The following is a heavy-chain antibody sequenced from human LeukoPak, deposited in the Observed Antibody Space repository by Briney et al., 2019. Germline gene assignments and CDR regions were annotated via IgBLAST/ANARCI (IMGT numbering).Heavy chain of an antibody. Sequence: SETLSLTCTVSGGSITSYCWSWIRQPAGKGLEWIGRIYTSGSTNYNPSLKSRVTISVDTSKNQFSLKLSSVTAADTAVYYCARGLLVLWFGELLSKPYFDYWGQGTLVTVSS. CDR3: ARGLLVLWFGELLSKPYFDY. J-gene: IGHJ4*02. CDR2: IYTSGST. CDR1: GGSITSYC. D-gene: IGHD3-10*01. V-gene: IGHV4-4*07.